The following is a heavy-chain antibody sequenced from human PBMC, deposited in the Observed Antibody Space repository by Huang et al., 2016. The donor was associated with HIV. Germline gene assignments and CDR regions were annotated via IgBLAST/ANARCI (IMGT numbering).Heavy chain of an antibody. J-gene: IGHJ3*02. CDR2: ISNDGSNN. V-gene: IGHV3-30-3*01. D-gene: IGHD5-18*01. CDR3: ARAKDTWDAYDI. Sequence: QVQLVESGGGVVQPGRSLRLSCAASGFPFNNHAMHWVRQAPGKGLDWVAVISNDGSNNDYADSVKGRFTIARDSSKSTLFLHMTSLRTEDTAVYYCARAKDTWDAYDIWGQGTMVMVSS. CDR1: GFPFNNHA.